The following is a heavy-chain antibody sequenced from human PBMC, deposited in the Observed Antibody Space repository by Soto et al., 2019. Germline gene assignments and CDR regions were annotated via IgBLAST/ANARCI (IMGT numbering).Heavy chain of an antibody. CDR2: IYYSETT. V-gene: IGHV4-59*01. Sequence: SETLSLTCTVSGGSISSYYWSWIRQPPGKGLEWIGYIYYSETTYYNPSLKSRVTISVDTSKKQISLKLSSVTAADTALYYWARSLMVGGSGIDYGGQGTVVTVSS. CDR1: GGSISSYY. J-gene: IGHJ4*02. CDR3: ARSLMVGGSGIDY. D-gene: IGHD3-10*01.